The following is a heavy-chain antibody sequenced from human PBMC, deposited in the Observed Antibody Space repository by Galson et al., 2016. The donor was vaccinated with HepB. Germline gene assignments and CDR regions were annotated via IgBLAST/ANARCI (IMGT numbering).Heavy chain of an antibody. CDR2: IASNRRTI. V-gene: IGHV3-48*02. CDR1: GFTFSDYS. J-gene: IGHJ6*02. Sequence: MRLSCAASGFTFSDYSMHWVRKAPGKGLEWVSYIASNRRTIYYADSARGRFTISRDNAKNSLYLQMNSLRDEDTAVYYCARDGRRGYDMDVWGQGTTVTVSS. CDR3: ARDGRRGYDMDV.